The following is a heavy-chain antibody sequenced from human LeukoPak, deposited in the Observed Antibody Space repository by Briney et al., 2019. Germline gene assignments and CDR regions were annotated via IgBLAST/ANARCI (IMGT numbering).Heavy chain of an antibody. V-gene: IGHV3-23*01. CDR2: ISGSGGST. CDR1: GFTFSSYA. D-gene: IGHD1-14*01. J-gene: IGHJ6*03. Sequence: GGSLRLSCAASGFTFSSYAMSWVRQAPGKGLEWVSAISGSGGSTYYADSVKGRFTISRDNSKNTLYLQVNSLRAEDTAVYYCATEPRNYYYYYMDVWGKGTTVTVSS. CDR3: ATEPRNYYYYYMDV.